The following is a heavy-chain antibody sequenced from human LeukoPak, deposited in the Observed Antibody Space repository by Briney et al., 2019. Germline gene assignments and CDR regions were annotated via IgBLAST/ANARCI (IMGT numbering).Heavy chain of an antibody. D-gene: IGHD3-9*01. CDR1: GFTFSDYY. CDR2: ISSSGSTI. V-gene: IGHV3-11*01. Sequence: PGGSLRLSCAASGFTFSDYYMSWIRQAPGKGLEWVSYISSSGSTIYYADSVKGRFTISRDNAKNSLYLQMNSLRAEDTALYYCAKDHDILMYLDAFDIWGQGTMVTVSS. J-gene: IGHJ3*02. CDR3: AKDHDILMYLDAFDI.